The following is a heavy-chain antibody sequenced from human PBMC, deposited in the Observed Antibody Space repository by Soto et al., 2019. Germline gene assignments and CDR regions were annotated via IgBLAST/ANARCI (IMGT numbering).Heavy chain of an antibody. CDR3: AKGLSSASSFDY. Sequence: EVHLLESGGGLVQPGGSLRLSCAASGFAFSHHDMSWVRQAPGKGLEWVSAISGSGGRTHYADSVKGRFTISRDNSKNMLSLQMNSLRAEDTAVYHCAKGLSSASSFDYWGQGTLVTVSS. CDR1: GFAFSHHD. J-gene: IGHJ4*02. D-gene: IGHD3-22*01. V-gene: IGHV3-23*01. CDR2: ISGSGGRT.